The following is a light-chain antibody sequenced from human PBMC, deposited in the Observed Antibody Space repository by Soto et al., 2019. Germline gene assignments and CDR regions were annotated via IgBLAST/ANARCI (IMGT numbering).Light chain of an antibody. CDR2: DAS. CDR3: QQYDIWPPYT. Sequence: ELVMTQAPASLSASPGERVTLSYRASQNIRSSLAWYQQRPGQAPRLLIYDASTRATGIPPRFSGGGSGTEFTVTISSLQSEDFAIYYCQQYDIWPPYTFGQGTKVDIK. V-gene: IGKV3-15*01. J-gene: IGKJ2*01. CDR1: QNIRSS.